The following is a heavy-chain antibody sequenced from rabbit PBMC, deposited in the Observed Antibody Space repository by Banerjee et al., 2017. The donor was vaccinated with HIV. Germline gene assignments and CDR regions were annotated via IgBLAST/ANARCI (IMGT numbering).Heavy chain of an antibody. J-gene: IGHJ4*01. CDR3: ARERIYSGSDL. Sequence: QSLEESGGDLVKPGASLTLTCTASGFSFSSYYYMCWVRQAPGKGLEWIACIDTAGSGSTYYASWAKGRFTISKTSSTTVTLQMTSLTAADTATYFCARERIYSGSDLWGPGTLVTVS. CDR1: GFSFSSYYY. V-gene: IGHV1S40*01. D-gene: IGHD1-1*01. CDR2: IDTAGSGST.